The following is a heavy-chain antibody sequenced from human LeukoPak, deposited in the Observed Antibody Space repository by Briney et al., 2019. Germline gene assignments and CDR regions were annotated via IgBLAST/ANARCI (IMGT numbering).Heavy chain of an antibody. CDR1: GFTFSSYA. V-gene: IGHV3-30*04. Sequence: GRSLRLSCAASGFTFSSYAMHWVRQAPGKGLEWVAVISYDGSNKYYADSVKGRFTISRDNSKNTLYLQMNSLRAEDTAVYYCARAYDHYSSSWYETRAYFDYWGQGTLATVSS. CDR3: ARAYDHYSSSWYETRAYFDY. CDR2: ISYDGSNK. D-gene: IGHD6-13*01. J-gene: IGHJ4*02.